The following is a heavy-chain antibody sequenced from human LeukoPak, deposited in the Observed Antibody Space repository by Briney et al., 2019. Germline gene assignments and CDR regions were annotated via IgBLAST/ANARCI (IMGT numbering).Heavy chain of an antibody. V-gene: IGHV1-2*02. CDR2: INPNSGGT. Sequence: ASVKVSCKASGYTFTGYYMHWVRQAPGQGLEWMGWINPNSGGTNNAQKFQGRVTMTRDTSISTAYMELSRLRSVDTAVYYCAALKGGSLPFDYWGQGTLVTVSS. D-gene: IGHD3-10*01. CDR1: GYTFTGYY. CDR3: AALKGGSLPFDY. J-gene: IGHJ4*02.